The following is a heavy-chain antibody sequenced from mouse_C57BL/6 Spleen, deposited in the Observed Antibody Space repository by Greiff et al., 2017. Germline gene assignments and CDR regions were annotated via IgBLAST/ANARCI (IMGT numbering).Heavy chain of an antibody. CDR3: ARWGDY. J-gene: IGHJ2*01. CDR2: IYPPDGDT. V-gene: IGHV1-61*01. Sequence: QVQLQQPVAELVRPGSSVKLSCKASGYTFTNYCMDWVKQRPGQGLEWIGNIYPPDGDTHYNPKFKDKATLTVDKSSNTAYMQLSSLASEDSAIYYCARWGDYWGQGTTRTVSS. CDR1: GYTFTNYC.